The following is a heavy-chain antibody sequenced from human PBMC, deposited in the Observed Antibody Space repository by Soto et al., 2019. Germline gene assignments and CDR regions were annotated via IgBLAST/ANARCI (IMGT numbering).Heavy chain of an antibody. CDR2: IYHSGSI. D-gene: IGHD7-27*01. CDR3: ARAWGYAFDF. CDR1: GGSISSGGYS. V-gene: IGHV4-30-2*01. Sequence: SETLSLTCAVSGGSISSGGYSWSWIRQPPGKGLEGIGYIYHSGSIYYNPSLKSRVTISVDTSKNQFSLKLSSVTAADTAVYYCARAWGYAFDFWGQGTMVTVSS. J-gene: IGHJ3*01.